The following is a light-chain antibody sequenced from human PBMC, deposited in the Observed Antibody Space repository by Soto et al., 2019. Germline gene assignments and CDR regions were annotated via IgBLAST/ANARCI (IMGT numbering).Light chain of an antibody. J-gene: IGKJ4*01. V-gene: IGKV3D-20*02. CDR3: QNRNRWPLA. CDR1: QSVTSNY. CDR2: GAS. Sequence: EIVLTQSPGTLSLSPGERATLSCGASQSVTSNYLAWYQQKPGQAPRLLIFGASIRVKGIPDRFIGSGSGTDFTLTISRLEPEDFAVYYCQNRNRWPLAFGGGTKVDIK.